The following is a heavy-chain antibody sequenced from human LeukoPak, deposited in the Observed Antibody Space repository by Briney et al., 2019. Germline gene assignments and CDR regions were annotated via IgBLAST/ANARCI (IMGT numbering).Heavy chain of an antibody. Sequence: GGSLRLSCAASGFTFSSYAMSWVRQAPGKGLEWVSATSGSGGSTYYADSVKGRFTISRDNSKNTLYLQMNSLRVEDTAVYYCAKPQWLGLYYFDYWGQGTLVTVSS. CDR3: AKPQWLGLYYFDY. J-gene: IGHJ4*02. CDR1: GFTFSSYA. CDR2: TSGSGGST. D-gene: IGHD6-19*01. V-gene: IGHV3-23*01.